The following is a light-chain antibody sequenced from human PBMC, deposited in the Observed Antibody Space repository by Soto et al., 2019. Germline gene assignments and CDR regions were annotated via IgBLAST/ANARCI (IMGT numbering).Light chain of an antibody. CDR1: QSVDND. Sequence: EIVMTQSPATLSVSPGDRATLSCRASQSVDNDLAWYQQKPGQPPRLLIYGASTRATGIPARFSGSESGAEFTLTISSLQSEDFAVYYCQQYNDWPFTFGPGTKVDI. CDR3: QQYNDWPFT. J-gene: IGKJ3*01. V-gene: IGKV3-15*01. CDR2: GAS.